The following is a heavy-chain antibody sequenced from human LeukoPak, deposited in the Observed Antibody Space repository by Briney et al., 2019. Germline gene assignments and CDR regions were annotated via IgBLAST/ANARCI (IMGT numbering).Heavy chain of an antibody. CDR3: AVRYCSSTSCSLF. V-gene: IGHV3-21*01. D-gene: IGHD2-2*01. CDR1: GFTFSSYS. J-gene: IGHJ4*02. Sequence: GGSLRLSCAASGFTFSSYSMNWVRQAPGKGLEWVSSISSSSSYIYYADSVKGRFTISRDKAKNSLYLQMTSLRAEDTAVYYCAVRYCSSTSCSLFWGQGTLVTVSS. CDR2: ISSSSSYI.